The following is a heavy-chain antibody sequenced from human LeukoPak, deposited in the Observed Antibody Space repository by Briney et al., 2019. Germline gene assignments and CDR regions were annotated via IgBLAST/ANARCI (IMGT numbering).Heavy chain of an antibody. CDR3: ARALGYCTNGVCQTWAVPGP. Sequence: ASVKVSCKASGYTLTSYAMNWVRQAPGQGLEWMGWINTNTGNPMYAQGFTGRFVFSLDTSVSTAYLQISSLKAEDTAVYYCARALGYCTNGVCQTWAVPGPWGQGTLVTVSS. V-gene: IGHV7-4-1*02. CDR1: GYTLTSYA. D-gene: IGHD2-8*01. CDR2: INTNTGNP. J-gene: IGHJ5*02.